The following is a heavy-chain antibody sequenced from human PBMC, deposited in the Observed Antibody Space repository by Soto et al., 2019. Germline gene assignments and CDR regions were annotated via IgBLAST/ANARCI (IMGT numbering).Heavy chain of an antibody. J-gene: IGHJ4*02. CDR2: VSGSGGST. CDR1: GFAFSSYA. D-gene: IGHD1-20*01. V-gene: IGHV3-23*01. Sequence: EVQLLESGGGLVQPGGSLRLSCAASGFAFSSYAMSWVRQAPGKGLEWISAVSGSGGSTYYADSVKGRFTISRDNFKDTLYLQMNNLRAEDTAVYYSAKPPDYNWNDYWGQGTLITVSS. CDR3: AKPPDYNWNDY.